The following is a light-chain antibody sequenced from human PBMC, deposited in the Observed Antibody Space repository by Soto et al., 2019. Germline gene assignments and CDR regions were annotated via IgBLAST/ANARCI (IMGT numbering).Light chain of an antibody. CDR3: QQYNNWPYT. CDR2: GES. CDR1: QSVSSN. J-gene: IGKJ2*01. Sequence: EIVMTQSPAPLSVSPGEIATLSCRASQSVSSNLAWYQQKPGQAPRLLIDGESTRATGIPARFSGSGSGTEFTLTISSLQAEDFAVYYCQQYNNWPYTCGQGTKMEIK. V-gene: IGKV3-15*01.